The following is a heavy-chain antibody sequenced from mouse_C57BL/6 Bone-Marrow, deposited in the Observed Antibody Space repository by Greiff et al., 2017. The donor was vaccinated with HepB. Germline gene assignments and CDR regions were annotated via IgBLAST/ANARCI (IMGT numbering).Heavy chain of an antibody. CDR1: GYTFTDYY. D-gene: IGHD4-1*01. Sequence: EVQLQQSGPELVKPGASVKISCKASGYTFTDYYMNWVKQSHGKSLEWIGDINPNNGGTSYNQKFKGKATLTVDKSSSTAYMELRSLTSEDSAVYYCARSWDEGKDYWGQGTLVTVSA. CDR3: ARSWDEGKDY. CDR2: INPNNGGT. V-gene: IGHV1-26*01. J-gene: IGHJ3*01.